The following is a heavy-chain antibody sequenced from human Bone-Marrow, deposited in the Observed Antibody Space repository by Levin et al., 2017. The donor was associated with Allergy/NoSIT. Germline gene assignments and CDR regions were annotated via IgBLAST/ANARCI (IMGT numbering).Heavy chain of an antibody. CDR1: GYSINRGYY. J-gene: IGHJ4*02. CDR3: VRGPYFSGGSYGLTGDY. V-gene: IGHV4-38-2*02. Sequence: PSETLSLTCTVSGYSINRGYYWGWIRQPPGKGLEWLGSIYHFESTFYNPSLKTRVTILVDTSENQVSLRLRSVTAADTGVYYCVRGPYFSGGSYGLTGDYWGQGKMITVSS. CDR2: IYHFEST. D-gene: IGHD1-26*01.